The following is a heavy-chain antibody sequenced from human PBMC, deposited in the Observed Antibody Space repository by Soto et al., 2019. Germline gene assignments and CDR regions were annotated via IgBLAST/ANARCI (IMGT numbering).Heavy chain of an antibody. J-gene: IGHJ6*02. CDR1: GGTFSTSA. Sequence: VQLVQSGAEVKKPGSSVKVSCKASGGTFSTSAISWVRQAPGQGLEWVGGIMPVFPTPDYAQKSQGRVTITADESTTTAYLELTSLRTDDTAVYYCARDKDRLQLGSNYYYILDVWGQGTAITVSS. CDR3: ARDKDRLQLGSNYYYILDV. CDR2: IMPVFPTP. V-gene: IGHV1-69*12. D-gene: IGHD1-1*01.